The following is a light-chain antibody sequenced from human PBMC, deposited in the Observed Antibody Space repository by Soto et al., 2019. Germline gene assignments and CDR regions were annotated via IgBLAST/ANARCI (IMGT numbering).Light chain of an antibody. V-gene: IGKV3-20*01. CDR3: QQYGSSPGLFA. Sequence: EIVLTQSPGTLSLSPGERATLSCRASQSVSNNYLAWYQQKPGQAPRLLIYGASNRATGIPDRFSGSGSGTDFTLTISRLEPEDFAVYYCQQYGSSPGLFAFGPGTKVD. J-gene: IGKJ3*01. CDR1: QSVSNNY. CDR2: GAS.